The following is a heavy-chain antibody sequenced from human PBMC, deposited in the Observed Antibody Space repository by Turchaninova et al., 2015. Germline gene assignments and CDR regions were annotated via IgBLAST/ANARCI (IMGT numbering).Heavy chain of an antibody. CDR1: GGSISSGSFY. D-gene: IGHD2-2*01. CDR2: IYYSGST. J-gene: IGHJ2*01. CDR3: ARGYCSSTSCWYWYFDL. Sequence: QLQLQESGPGLAKPSETLSLTRTVSGGSISSGSFYWGWIPQPPGGGLEWIGTIYYSGSTYYNPSLKSRVTVSVDTSKNQFSLRLSSVTAADTAVYYCARGYCSSTSCWYWYFDLWGRGTLVTVSS. V-gene: IGHV4-39*07.